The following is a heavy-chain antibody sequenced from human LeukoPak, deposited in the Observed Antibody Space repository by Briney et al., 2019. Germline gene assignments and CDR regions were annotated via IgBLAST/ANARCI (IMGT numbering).Heavy chain of an antibody. J-gene: IGHJ5*02. Sequence: GGSLRLSCAASGFTFNNAWMNWVRQAPGKGLEWVGRIKSKNVGGTTDYAAPVKGRFTISRDDSENTVYLQMNSLKIEDTAVYYCTSHAAFDPWGQGTLITVSS. CDR1: GFTFNNAW. CDR3: TSHAAFDP. V-gene: IGHV3-15*01. CDR2: IKSKNVGGTT.